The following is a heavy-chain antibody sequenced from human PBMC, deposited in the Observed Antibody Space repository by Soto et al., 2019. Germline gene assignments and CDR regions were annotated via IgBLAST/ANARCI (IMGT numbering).Heavy chain of an antibody. Sequence: SETLSLTCTVSGVSISSYYWSWIRQPPGKGLEWIGYIYYSGSTNYSHSLKSRVTISVDTAKNQFSLKLSSVSAADTAVYYCARLRYYYDSSGFRYYYYGMDVWGQGTTVTDSS. CDR1: GVSISSYY. CDR2: IYYSGST. J-gene: IGHJ6*02. CDR3: ARLRYYYDSSGFRYYYYGMDV. D-gene: IGHD3-22*01. V-gene: IGHV4-59*08.